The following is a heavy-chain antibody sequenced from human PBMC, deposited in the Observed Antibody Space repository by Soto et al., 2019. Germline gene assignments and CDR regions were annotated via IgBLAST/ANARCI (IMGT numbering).Heavy chain of an antibody. J-gene: IGHJ4*02. Sequence: EVQLLESGGGLVQPGGSLRLSCAASEFTFSTHAMTWVRQAPGKGLEWVSSISGSGGSTYYPDSVKGRFTISRDNSKNTLYLQMNSLRAEDAAVYSCAKAGYCVSTSCYFPFDYWGQGTLVTVSS. CDR3: AKAGYCVSTSCYFPFDY. CDR2: ISGSGGST. CDR1: EFTFSTHA. D-gene: IGHD2-2*01. V-gene: IGHV3-23*01.